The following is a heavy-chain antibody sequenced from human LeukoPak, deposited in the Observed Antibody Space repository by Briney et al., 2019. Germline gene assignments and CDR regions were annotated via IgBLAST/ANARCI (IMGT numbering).Heavy chain of an antibody. CDR3: AREGVDRGFEDYGMDV. CDR2: ISSSSSYI. J-gene: IGHJ6*02. CDR1: GFTFSSYS. D-gene: IGHD5-12*01. V-gene: IGHV3-21*01. Sequence: PGGSLRLSCAASGFTFSSYSMNWVRQAPGKGLEWVSSISSSSSYIYYADSVKGRFTISRDNAKNSLYLQMNSLRAEDTAVYYCAREGVDRGFEDYGMDVWGQGTTVTVSS.